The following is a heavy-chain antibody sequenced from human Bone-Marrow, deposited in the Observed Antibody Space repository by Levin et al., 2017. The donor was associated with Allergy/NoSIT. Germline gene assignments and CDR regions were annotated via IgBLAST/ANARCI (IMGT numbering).Heavy chain of an antibody. CDR1: GFTFRSNW. D-gene: IGHD2-2*01. CDR3: ARGGCSSTSCLDY. V-gene: IGHV3-74*01. J-gene: IGHJ4*02. Sequence: SCAASGFTFRSNWMHWVRQAPGKGLVWVSRINNDGSNTNYADSVTGRFTIFRDNAKNTLYLQMNSLRAEDTAVYYCARGGCSSTSCLDYWGQGTLVTVSS. CDR2: INNDGSNT.